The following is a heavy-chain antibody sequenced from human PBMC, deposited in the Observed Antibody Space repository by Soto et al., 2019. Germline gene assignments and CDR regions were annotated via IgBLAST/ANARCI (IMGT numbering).Heavy chain of an antibody. Sequence: ASVKVSCKASGYTFTSYGISWVRQAPGQGLEWMGWISAYNGNTNYAQKLQGRVTMTTDTSTSTAYMELRSLRSDDTAVYYCARFGDCSGGSCRSGGNWFDPWGQGTLVTVSS. D-gene: IGHD2-15*01. CDR1: GYTFTSYG. CDR2: ISAYNGNT. J-gene: IGHJ5*02. V-gene: IGHV1-18*01. CDR3: ARFGDCSGGSCRSGGNWFDP.